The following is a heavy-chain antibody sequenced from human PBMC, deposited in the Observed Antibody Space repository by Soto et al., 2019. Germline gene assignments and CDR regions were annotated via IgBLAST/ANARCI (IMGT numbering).Heavy chain of an antibody. Sequence: EVQLVESGGGLVQPGGSLRLSCAASGFTFSDHYMEWMRQAPGKGLEWVGRIRNKANSYTTEYAASVKGRFIIARDDAKISVCLQMNSLKTEDTAVYYCARAGLVSQIVVACDHWGQGTQVTVSS. CDR1: GFTFSDHY. V-gene: IGHV3-72*01. J-gene: IGHJ4*02. CDR2: IRNKANSYTT. D-gene: IGHD3-22*01. CDR3: ARAGLVSQIVVACDH.